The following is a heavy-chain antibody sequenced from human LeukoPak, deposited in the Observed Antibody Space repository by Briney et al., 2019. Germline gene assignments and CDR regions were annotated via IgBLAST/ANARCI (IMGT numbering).Heavy chain of an antibody. CDR3: ATVDGSYYFRRDAFDI. CDR2: FDPEDGET. CDR1: GYTLTELS. D-gene: IGHD1-26*01. V-gene: IGHV1-24*01. Sequence: ASVKVSCKVSGYTLTELSMHWVRQAPGKGLERMGGFDPEDGETIYAQKFQGRVTMTEDTSTDTAYMELSSLRSEDTAVYYCATVDGSYYFRRDAFDIWGQGTMVTVSS. J-gene: IGHJ3*02.